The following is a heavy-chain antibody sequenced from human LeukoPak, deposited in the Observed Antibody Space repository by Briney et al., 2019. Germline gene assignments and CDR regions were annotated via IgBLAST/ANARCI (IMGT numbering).Heavy chain of an antibody. Sequence: SVKVSCKASGGTFSSYAISWVRQAPGQGLEWMGRIIPILGIANYAQKFQGRVTITADKSTSTAYMELSSLRSEDTAVYYCARDIGQSGSYYRFGYWGQGTLVTVSS. V-gene: IGHV1-69*04. CDR2: IIPILGIA. J-gene: IGHJ4*02. D-gene: IGHD3-10*01. CDR3: ARDIGQSGSYYRFGY. CDR1: GGTFSSYA.